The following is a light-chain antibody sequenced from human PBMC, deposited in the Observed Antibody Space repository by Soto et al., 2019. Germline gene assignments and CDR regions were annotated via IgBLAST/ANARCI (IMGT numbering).Light chain of an antibody. Sequence: QSALTQPASVSGSPGQSITISCTGTSGDVGGYNYVSWYQHHPGKAPKLIIYEVSDRPSGVSNRFSGSRSGNTVSLTISGLQADDEADYYCCSYTRTSNHYFFGSGTKVTVL. V-gene: IGLV2-14*01. J-gene: IGLJ1*01. CDR1: SGDVGGYNY. CDR2: EVS. CDR3: CSYTRTSNHYF.